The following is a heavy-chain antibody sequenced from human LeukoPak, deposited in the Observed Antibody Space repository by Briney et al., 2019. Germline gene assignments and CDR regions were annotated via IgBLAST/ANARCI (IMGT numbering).Heavy chain of an antibody. D-gene: IGHD4-23*01. Sequence: GGSLRLSCAASGFTFSSYSMNWVRQAPGKGLECVSSISSSSSYIYYADSVKGRFITYSDNATNSLYLQMNSLRAEDTAVYYCARYAYGGNTAEYFQHWGQGTLVTVSS. CDR2: ISSSSSYI. CDR3: ARYAYGGNTAEYFQH. V-gene: IGHV3-21*01. CDR1: GFTFSSYS. J-gene: IGHJ1*01.